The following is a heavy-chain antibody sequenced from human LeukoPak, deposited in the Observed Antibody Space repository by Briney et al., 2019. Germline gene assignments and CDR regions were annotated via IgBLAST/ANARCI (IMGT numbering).Heavy chain of an antibody. J-gene: IGHJ6*03. D-gene: IGHD3-10*01. CDR1: GGSISSSSYY. V-gene: IGHV4-39*07. CDR3: ARAPRGTYYMDV. Sequence: SETLSLTCTVSGGSISSSSYYWGWIRQPPGKGLEWIGSIYYSGSTYYNPSLKSRVTISVDTSKNQFSLKLSSVTAADTAVYYCARAPRGTYYMDVWGKGTTVTVSS. CDR2: IYYSGST.